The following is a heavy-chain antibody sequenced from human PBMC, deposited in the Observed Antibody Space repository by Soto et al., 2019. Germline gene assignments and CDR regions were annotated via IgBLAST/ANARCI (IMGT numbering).Heavy chain of an antibody. Sequence: GASVKVPCKASGFTFTSSAVQWVRQARGQRLEWIGWIVVGSGNTNYAQKFQERVTITRDMSTSTAYMELSSLRSEDTAVYYCAASDSSGYYSAYYFDYWGQGTLVTVSS. J-gene: IGHJ4*02. D-gene: IGHD3-22*01. V-gene: IGHV1-58*01. CDR3: AASDSSGYYSAYYFDY. CDR2: IVVGSGNT. CDR1: GFTFTSSA.